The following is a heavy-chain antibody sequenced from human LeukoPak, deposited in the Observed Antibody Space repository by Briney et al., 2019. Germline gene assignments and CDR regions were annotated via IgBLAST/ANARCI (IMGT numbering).Heavy chain of an antibody. D-gene: IGHD6-13*01. J-gene: IGHJ4*02. CDR3: ARALHELHGHYIAAAGTVEPHRYYFDY. Sequence: SVKVSCKASGGTFSSYAISWVRQSPGQGLEWMGGIIPIFGTANYAQKFQGRVTITTDESASTDYMELSRLRSEDTAVYYCARALHELHGHYIAAAGTVEPHRYYFDYWGQGTLVTVSS. CDR2: IIPIFGTA. V-gene: IGHV1-69*05. CDR1: GGTFSSYA.